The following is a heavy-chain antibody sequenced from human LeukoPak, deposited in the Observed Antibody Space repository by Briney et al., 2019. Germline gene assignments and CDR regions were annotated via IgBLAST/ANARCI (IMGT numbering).Heavy chain of an antibody. CDR3: AKDLNWFDP. Sequence: GGSLRLSCAASGFTVSSNYMSWVRQAPGKGLEWVSVIYSDAKTYYADSVKGRFTISRDNSKSTLYLQINSLRAEDTAVYYCAKDLNWFDPWGQGTLVTVSS. CDR1: GFTVSSNY. V-gene: IGHV3-53*01. J-gene: IGHJ5*02. CDR2: IYSDAKT.